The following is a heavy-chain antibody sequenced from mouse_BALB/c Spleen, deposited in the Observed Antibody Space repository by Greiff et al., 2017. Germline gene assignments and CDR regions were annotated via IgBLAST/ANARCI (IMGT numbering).Heavy chain of an antibody. CDR2: INPYNDGT. J-gene: IGHJ3*01. CDR3: ARPIYYDYDAWFAY. V-gene: IGHV1-14*01. CDR1: GYTFTSYV. Sequence: EVQLVESGPELVKPGASVKMSCKASGYTFTSYVMHWVKQKPGQGLEWIGYINPYNDGTKYNEKFKGKATLTSDKSSSTAYMELSSLTSEDSAVYYCARPIYYDYDAWFAYWGQGTLVTVSA. D-gene: IGHD2-4*01.